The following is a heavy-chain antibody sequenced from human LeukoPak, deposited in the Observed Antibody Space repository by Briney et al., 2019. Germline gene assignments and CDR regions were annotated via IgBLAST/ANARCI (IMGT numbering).Heavy chain of an antibody. J-gene: IGHJ5*02. CDR2: INPSGGST. CDR3: ARGATVTTLWSWSDP. Sequence: ASVKVSCKASGYTFTSYYMHWVRQAPGQGLEWMGIINPSGGSTSYAQKFQGRVTMTRDTSTSTVYMELSSLRSEDTAVYYCARGATVTTLWSWSDPWGQGTLVTVSS. V-gene: IGHV1-46*01. CDR1: GYTFTSYY. D-gene: IGHD4-17*01.